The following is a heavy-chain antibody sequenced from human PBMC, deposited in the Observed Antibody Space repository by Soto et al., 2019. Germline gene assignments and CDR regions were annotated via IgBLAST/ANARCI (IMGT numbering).Heavy chain of an antibody. CDR2: IIPIFGTA. Sequence: QVQLVQSGAEVKKPGSSVKVSCKASGGTFSSSAISWVRQAPGQGLEWMGGIIPIFGTANYAQKFQGRVTITADESTSTAYMELSSLRSEDTAVYYCARDFVVVVPAAMTRDYYYYGIDVWGQGTTVTVSS. D-gene: IGHD2-2*01. CDR3: ARDFVVVVPAAMTRDYYYYGIDV. CDR1: GGTFSSSA. V-gene: IGHV1-69*01. J-gene: IGHJ6*02.